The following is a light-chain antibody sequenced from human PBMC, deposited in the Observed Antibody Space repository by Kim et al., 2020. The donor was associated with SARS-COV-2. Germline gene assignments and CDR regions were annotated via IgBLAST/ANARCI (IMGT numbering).Light chain of an antibody. J-gene: IGLJ3*02. V-gene: IGLV2-14*03. CDR3: SSYTSSKTWL. CDR2: DVT. Sequence: GQTFTSSCTGTNSDIGGYNYVSWYQHHPGKAPKLLIYDVTKRPSGVSNRFSGSKSGSTASLTISGLQAEDEADYYCSSYTSSKTWLFGGGTKLTVL. CDR1: NSDIGGYNY.